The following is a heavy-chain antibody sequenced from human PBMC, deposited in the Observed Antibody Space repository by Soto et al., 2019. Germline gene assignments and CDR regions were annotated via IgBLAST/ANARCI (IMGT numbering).Heavy chain of an antibody. Sequence: SETLSLTCAVYGGSFSGYYWSWIRQPPGKGLEWIGEINHSGSTNYNPSLKSRVTISVDTSKNQFSLKLSSVTAADTAVYYCARLGDYDILTGYHNWFDPWSQGTLVTVSS. CDR2: INHSGST. V-gene: IGHV4-34*01. J-gene: IGHJ5*02. CDR3: ARLGDYDILTGYHNWFDP. CDR1: GGSFSGYY. D-gene: IGHD3-9*01.